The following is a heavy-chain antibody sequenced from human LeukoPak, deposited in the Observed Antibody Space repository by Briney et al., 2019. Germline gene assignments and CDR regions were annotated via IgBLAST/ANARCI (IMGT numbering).Heavy chain of an antibody. CDR3: ARDPLGYNWFDP. V-gene: IGHV3-33*01. D-gene: IGHD6-25*01. J-gene: IGHJ5*02. Sequence: GGSLRLSCAASGFTFSSYGMHWVRQAPGKGLEWVAAIWYDGSNKYYADSVKGRFTISRDNAKNSLYLQMNSLRAEDTAVYYCARDPLGYNWFDPWGQGTLVTVSS. CDR1: GFTFSSYG. CDR2: IWYDGSNK.